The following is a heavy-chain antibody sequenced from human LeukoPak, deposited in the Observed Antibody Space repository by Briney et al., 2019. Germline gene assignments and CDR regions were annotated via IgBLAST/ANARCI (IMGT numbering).Heavy chain of an antibody. V-gene: IGHV4-59*12. CDR1: GGSISSYY. Sequence: SETLSLTCTVSGGSISSYYWSWIRQPPGKGLEWIGYIYYSGSTNYNPSLKSRVTISVDTSKNQFSLKLSSVTAADTAVYYCAREEIAAAAATRAFDIWGQGTMVTVSS. CDR3: AREEIAAAAATRAFDI. D-gene: IGHD6-13*01. J-gene: IGHJ3*02. CDR2: IYYSGST.